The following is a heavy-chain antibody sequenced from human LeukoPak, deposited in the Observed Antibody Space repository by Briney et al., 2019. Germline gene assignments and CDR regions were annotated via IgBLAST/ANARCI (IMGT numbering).Heavy chain of an antibody. CDR3: AKEPGRSSTWDFDH. J-gene: IGHJ4*02. D-gene: IGHD2-2*01. CDR2: ISYDGSNK. CDR1: GFTFSSYG. V-gene: IGHV3-30*18. Sequence: GGSLRLSCAASGFTFSSYGMHWVRQAPGKGLEWVAVISYDGSNKYYADSVKGRFTVSRDDSKNTLYLQMNSLKTEDTAVYYCAKEPGRSSTWDFDHWGQGTLVTVSS.